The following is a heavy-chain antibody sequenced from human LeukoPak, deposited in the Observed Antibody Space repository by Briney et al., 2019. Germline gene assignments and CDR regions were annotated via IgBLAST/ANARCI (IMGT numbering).Heavy chain of an antibody. Sequence: PGGSLRLYCAASGFTFSSYGMHWVRQAPGKGLEWVAVIWYDGSNKYYADSVKGRFTISRDNSKNTLYLQMNSLRAEDTAVYYCAKALPWCGGDCYPDYWGQGTLVTVSS. CDR2: IWYDGSNK. J-gene: IGHJ4*02. CDR1: GFTFSSYG. CDR3: AKALPWCGGDCYPDY. V-gene: IGHV3-33*06. D-gene: IGHD2-21*02.